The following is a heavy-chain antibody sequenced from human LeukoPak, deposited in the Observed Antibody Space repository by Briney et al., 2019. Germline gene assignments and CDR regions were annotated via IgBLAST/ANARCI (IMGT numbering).Heavy chain of an antibody. CDR1: GYTFISFY. Sequence: ASVKVSCKASGYTFISFYIHWVRQAPGQGLEWMGIINPTGGSTNYAQKFQGRITMTRDTSASTVYMELSSLRSGDTAVYFCARNLAAGDYWGQGTLVTVSS. V-gene: IGHV1-46*01. D-gene: IGHD6-13*01. CDR2: INPTGGST. CDR3: ARNLAAGDY. J-gene: IGHJ4*02.